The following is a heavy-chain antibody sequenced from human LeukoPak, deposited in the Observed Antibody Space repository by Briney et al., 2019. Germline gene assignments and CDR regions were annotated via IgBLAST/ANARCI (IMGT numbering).Heavy chain of an antibody. CDR1: GGSISSSSYY. CDR2: IYYSGST. Sequence: PETLSLTCTVSGGSISSSSYYWGWIRQPPGKGLEWIGSIYYSGSTYYNPSLKSRVTISVDTSKNQFSLKLSSVTAADTAVYYCARTPSMVVTSEVYWGQGTLVSVSS. V-gene: IGHV4-39*01. CDR3: ARTPSMVVTSEVY. J-gene: IGHJ4*02. D-gene: IGHD3-10*01.